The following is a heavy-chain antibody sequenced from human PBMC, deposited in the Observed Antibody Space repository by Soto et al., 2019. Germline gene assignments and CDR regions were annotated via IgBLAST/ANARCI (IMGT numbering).Heavy chain of an antibody. Sequence: GGSLRLSCAASGFTFSSYAMSWVRQAPGKGLEWASAISGSGGSTYYADSVKGRFTISRDNSKNTLYLQMNSLRAEDTAVYYCAKDPIVSSSSPSYYYGMDVWGQGTTVTVSS. CDR2: ISGSGGST. CDR1: GFTFSSYA. J-gene: IGHJ6*02. V-gene: IGHV3-23*01. CDR3: AKDPIVSSSSPSYYYGMDV. D-gene: IGHD6-6*01.